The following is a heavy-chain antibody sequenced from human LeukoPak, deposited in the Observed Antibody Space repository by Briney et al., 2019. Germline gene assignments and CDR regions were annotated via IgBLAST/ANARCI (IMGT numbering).Heavy chain of an antibody. V-gene: IGHV3-21*01. J-gene: IGHJ3*02. CDR3: AREPFSMARESTRNAFDI. CDR1: GFTFNNYG. Sequence: GGSLRLSCAGSGFTFNNYGMNWVRQAPGKGREWVSFISSSSSYTYYADSVRGRFTISRDNAGSSVTLRMNSLRAEDTAVYYCAREPFSMARESTRNAFDIWGQGTMVTVSS. D-gene: IGHD3-10*01. CDR2: ISSSSSYT.